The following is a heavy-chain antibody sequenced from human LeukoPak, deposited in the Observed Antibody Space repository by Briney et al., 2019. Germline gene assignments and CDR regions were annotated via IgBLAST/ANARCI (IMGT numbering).Heavy chain of an antibody. CDR3: ASSPPDIVLMVYEGGYYFDY. CDR1: GGTFSSYA. D-gene: IGHD2-8*01. J-gene: IGHJ4*02. Sequence: SVKVSCKASGGTFSSYAISWVRQAPGQGLEWMGGIIPIFGTANYAQKFQGRVTITTDESTSTAYMELSSLRSEDTAVYYCASSPPDIVLMVYEGGYYFDYWGQGTLVTVFS. V-gene: IGHV1-69*05. CDR2: IIPIFGTA.